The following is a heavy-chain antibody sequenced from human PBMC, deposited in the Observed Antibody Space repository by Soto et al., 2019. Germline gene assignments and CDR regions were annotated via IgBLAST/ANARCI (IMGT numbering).Heavy chain of an antibody. CDR2: INAGNGNT. CDR1: GYTFTSYA. D-gene: IGHD3-10*01. CDR3: ARALLLWFGEGTWFDP. V-gene: IGHV1-3*01. J-gene: IGHJ5*02. Sequence: SVKVSCKASGYTFTSYAMHWVRQAPGQRLEWMGWINAGNGNTKYSQKFQGRVTITRDTSASTAYMELSSLRSEDTAVYYCARALLLWFGEGTWFDPWGQGTLVTVSS.